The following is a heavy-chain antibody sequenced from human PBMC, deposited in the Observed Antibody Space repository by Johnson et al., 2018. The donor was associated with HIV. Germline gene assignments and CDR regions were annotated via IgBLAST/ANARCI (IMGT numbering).Heavy chain of an antibody. J-gene: IGHJ3*02. D-gene: IGHD1-26*01. Sequence: VQLVESGGGVVQPGGSLRLSCAASGLTFEDYAMHWVRQAPGKGLEWVANIKQDGSEKYYVDSVKGRFTISRDNAKNSLYLQMNSLRAEETAVYKCAKDLTSFIVGANDAFDIWGQGTMVTVSS. CDR2: IKQDGSEK. V-gene: IGHV3-7*03. CDR1: GLTFEDYA. CDR3: AKDLTSFIVGANDAFDI.